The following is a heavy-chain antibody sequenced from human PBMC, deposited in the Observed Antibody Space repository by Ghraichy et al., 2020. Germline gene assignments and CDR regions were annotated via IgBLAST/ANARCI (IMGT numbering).Heavy chain of an antibody. V-gene: IGHV3-7*01. CDR1: GFSFSSYW. J-gene: IGHJ4*02. CDR2: INQDATDK. CDR3: ARDVGYCADC. D-gene: IGHD2-15*01. Sequence: GVLRLSCAASGFSFSSYWMTWVRQAPGKGLEWVANINQDATDKNYVDSVKGRFTISRDNAKNSLYLQMNSLRAEDTAVYYCARDVGYCADCWGQGTLVTVSS.